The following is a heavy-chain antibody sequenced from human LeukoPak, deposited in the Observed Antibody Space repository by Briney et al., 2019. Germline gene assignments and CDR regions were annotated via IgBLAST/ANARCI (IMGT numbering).Heavy chain of an antibody. V-gene: IGHV3-7*03. J-gene: IGHJ6*02. D-gene: IGHD3-16*01. CDR3: ARGGGLDV. Sequence: GGSLRLSCAAPGFTFSSYWMNWARQAPGKRLEWVASINHNGNVNYYVDSVKGRFTISRDNAKNSLYLQMSNLRAEDTAVYFCARGGGLDVWGQGATVTVSS. CDR2: INHNGNVN. CDR1: GFTFSSYW.